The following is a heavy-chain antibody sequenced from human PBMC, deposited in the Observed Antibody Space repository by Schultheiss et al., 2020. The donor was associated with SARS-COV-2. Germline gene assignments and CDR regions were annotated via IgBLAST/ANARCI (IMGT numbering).Heavy chain of an antibody. CDR2: IYYSGST. CDR1: GGSISSGGYS. CDR3: AREGYSYYYGMDV. D-gene: IGHD5-18*01. V-gene: IGHV4-61*08. Sequence: SETLSLTCAVSGGSISSGGYSWSWIRQPPGKGLEWIGYIYYSGSTNYNPSLKSRVTISVDTSKNQFSLKLSSVTAADTAVYYCAREGYSYYYGMDVWGQGTTVTVSS. J-gene: IGHJ6*02.